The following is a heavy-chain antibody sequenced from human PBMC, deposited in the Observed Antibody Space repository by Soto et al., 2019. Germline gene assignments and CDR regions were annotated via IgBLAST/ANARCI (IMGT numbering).Heavy chain of an antibody. CDR2: IYYSGST. V-gene: IGHV4-59*08. D-gene: IGHD3-10*01. J-gene: IGHJ4*02. CDR3: ARQPYTSGAYYFDY. CDR1: GGSISSYY. Sequence: QVQLQESGPGLVKPSETLSLTCTVSGGSISSYYWSWIRQPPGKGLEWIGNIYYSGSTNYNPSLKSRVTISVDTSKNQFSLKLSSVTAADTAVYYCARQPYTSGAYYFDYWGQGTLVTVSS.